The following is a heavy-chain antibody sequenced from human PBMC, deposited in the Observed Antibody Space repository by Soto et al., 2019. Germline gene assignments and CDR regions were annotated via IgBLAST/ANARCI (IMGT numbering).Heavy chain of an antibody. Sequence: EVQLLDSGGGLVQPGGSLRLSCAASGFTFSGYALTWVRQAQGKGLEWVSAISGGGDATFYADSVKGRFTISRDTSKNNLYLQMNTLRAEEPAVYYCARKVSGSTGRPDLWYFDLWGRGTLVTVSS. J-gene: IGHJ2*01. CDR1: GFTFSGYA. D-gene: IGHD3-10*01. CDR3: ARKVSGSTGRPDLWYFDL. V-gene: IGHV3-23*01. CDR2: ISGGGDAT.